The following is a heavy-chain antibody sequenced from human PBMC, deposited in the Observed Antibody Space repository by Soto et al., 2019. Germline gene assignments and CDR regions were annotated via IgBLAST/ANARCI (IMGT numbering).Heavy chain of an antibody. CDR3: ARDRCFDGSCYSASDS. D-gene: IGHD2-15*01. J-gene: IGHJ4*02. CDR1: EGRFRAYG. V-gene: IGHV3-48*02. Sequence: GGPMSLCCAASEGRFRAYGMDWISKEPGKAPEWIAHISTTSFTIYYADSVKGRFTISRDNARNSLYLEMKSLRDEDTAVYYCARDRCFDGSCYSASDSWGQRILV. CDR2: ISTTSFTI.